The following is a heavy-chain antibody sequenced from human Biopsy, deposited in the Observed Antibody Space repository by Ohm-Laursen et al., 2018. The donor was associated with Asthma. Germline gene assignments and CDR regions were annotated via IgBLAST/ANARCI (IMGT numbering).Heavy chain of an antibody. D-gene: IGHD6-19*01. Sequence: LRLSCAASGFTVSRDHMFWVRQAPGKGLEWVSVIYSGGTSHTADSVRGRFTISRDFSKNTLHLQMHSLRVEDTAVYYCARGGSSGWSHYYFDYWGQGTLVTVSS. CDR3: ARGGSSGWSHYYFDY. CDR1: GFTVSRDH. V-gene: IGHV3-53*01. CDR2: IYSGGTS. J-gene: IGHJ4*02.